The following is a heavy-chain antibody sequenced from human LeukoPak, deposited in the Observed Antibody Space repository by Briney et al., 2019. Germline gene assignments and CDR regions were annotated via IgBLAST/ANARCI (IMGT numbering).Heavy chain of an antibody. CDR1: GFTSSSYA. D-gene: IGHD3-22*01. Sequence: PGGSLRLSCAASGFTSSSYAMSWVRQAPGMGLDWVSAITGSGGNTYYADSVKGRFTISRDNSKNTLYLQMNSLRAEDTAVYYCATHRGIVVVTPFDYWGQGTLVTVSS. J-gene: IGHJ4*02. CDR3: ATHRGIVVVTPFDY. CDR2: ITGSGGNT. V-gene: IGHV3-23*01.